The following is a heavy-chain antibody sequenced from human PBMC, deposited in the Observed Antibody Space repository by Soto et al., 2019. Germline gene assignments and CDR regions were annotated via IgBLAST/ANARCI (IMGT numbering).Heavy chain of an antibody. Sequence: PGGSLRLSCAASGFTFSSYAMSWVRQAPGKGLEWVSAISGSVGSTYYADSVKGRFTISRDNSKNTLYLQMNSLRAEDTAVYYCAKDLEYSSSRPWYFDLWGRGTLVTVSS. CDR3: AKDLEYSSSRPWYFDL. V-gene: IGHV3-23*01. J-gene: IGHJ2*01. CDR1: GFTFSSYA. D-gene: IGHD6-13*01. CDR2: ISGSVGST.